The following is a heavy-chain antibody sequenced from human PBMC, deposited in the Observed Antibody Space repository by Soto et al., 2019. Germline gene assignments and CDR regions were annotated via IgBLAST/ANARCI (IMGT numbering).Heavy chain of an antibody. J-gene: IGHJ4*02. CDR1: GFAFSSYA. Sequence: PGGSLRLSCAASGFAFSSYAMHWVRRAPGKGLEWVAVISYDASNKYYADSVKGRFTISRDNSKKTMYLQMSSLRAEDTAMYYCARPFSSGWYGDFDYWGQGTLVTVSS. V-gene: IGHV3-30-3*01. D-gene: IGHD6-19*01. CDR2: ISYDASNK. CDR3: ARPFSSGWYGDFDY.